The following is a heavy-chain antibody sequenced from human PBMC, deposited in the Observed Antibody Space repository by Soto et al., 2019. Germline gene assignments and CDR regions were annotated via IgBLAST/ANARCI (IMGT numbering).Heavy chain of an antibody. J-gene: IGHJ6*02. CDR1: GFTFSSYA. CDR2: ISGSGGST. V-gene: IGHV3-23*01. CDR3: AGGRSAAYYYYGMDV. D-gene: IGHD3-16*01. Sequence: QPGGSLRLSCAASGFTFSSYAMSWVRQAPGKGLEWVSAISGSGGSTYYADSVKGRFTISRDNSKNTLYLQMNSLRAEDTAVYYCAGGRSAAYYYYGMDVWGQGTTVTVSS.